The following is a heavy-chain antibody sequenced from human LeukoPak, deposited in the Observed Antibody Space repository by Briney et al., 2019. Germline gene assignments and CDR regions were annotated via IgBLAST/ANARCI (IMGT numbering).Heavy chain of an antibody. V-gene: IGHV3-48*02. CDR2: ISSGSDTI. CDR3: TRWRSGVSD. CDR1: GFTFSSYS. J-gene: IGHJ4*02. D-gene: IGHD3-3*01. Sequence: PGGSLRLSCAASGFTFSSYSMNWVRQAPGKGLEWLSYISSGSDTIYYADSVKGRFTISRDSAKNSLYLQMNSLRDEDTAVYYCTRWRSGVSDWGQGTLVTVSS.